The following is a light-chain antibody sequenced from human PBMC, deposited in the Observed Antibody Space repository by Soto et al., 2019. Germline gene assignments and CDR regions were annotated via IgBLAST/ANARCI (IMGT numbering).Light chain of an antibody. CDR1: SSDVGNYKF. CDR3: CSYAGSYSPYV. CDR2: EVS. J-gene: IGLJ1*01. Sequence: QSVLTQPASVSGSPGQSITISCTGSSSDVGNYKFVSWYQQYPGKAPKVMLYEVSKRPSGVSYRFSGSQSGNTASLTISGLQAEDEANYSCCSYAGSYSPYVFXPGTKVTVL. V-gene: IGLV2-23*02.